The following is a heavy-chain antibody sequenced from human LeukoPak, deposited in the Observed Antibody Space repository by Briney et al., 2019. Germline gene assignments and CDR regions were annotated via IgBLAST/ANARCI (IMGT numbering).Heavy chain of an antibody. D-gene: IGHD3-3*01. J-gene: IGHJ3*02. V-gene: IGHV3-7*01. CDR1: GFTFSSYW. Sequence: PGGSLRLSCAASGFTFSSYWMSWVRQDPGKGPEWVANIKQDGSEKYYVDSVKGRFTISRDNAKNSLYLQMNSLRAEDTAVYYCARDAFSRISVLGVVSDAFDIWGQGTMVTVSS. CDR2: IKQDGSEK. CDR3: ARDAFSRISVLGVVSDAFDI.